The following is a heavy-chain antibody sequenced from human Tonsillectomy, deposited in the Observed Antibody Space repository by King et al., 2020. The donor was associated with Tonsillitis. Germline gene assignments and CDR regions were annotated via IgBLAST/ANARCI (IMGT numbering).Heavy chain of an antibody. D-gene: IGHD3-22*01. CDR2: IKQDGSEK. CDR3: ARDQRGYYDSSGYYSDWHFDL. Sequence: VQLVESGGGLVQPGGSLRLSCAVSGFAFSNYWMSWVRQAPGKGLEWVANIKQDGSEKYYVESVKGRFTISRDNAKNSLYLQMNSLRAEDTAVYYCARDQRGYYDSSGYYSDWHFDLWGRGTLVTVSS. V-gene: IGHV3-7*01. CDR1: GFAFSNYW. J-gene: IGHJ2*01.